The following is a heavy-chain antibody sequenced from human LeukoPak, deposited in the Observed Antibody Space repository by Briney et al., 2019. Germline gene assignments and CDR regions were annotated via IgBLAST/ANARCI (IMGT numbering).Heavy chain of an antibody. J-gene: IGHJ4*02. CDR1: GFTFSSYG. V-gene: IGHV3-30*18. CDR3: AKDPVAEEKDAGGYFDY. D-gene: IGHD6-19*01. CDR2: ISYDGSNK. Sequence: PGGSLRLSCAASGFTFSSYGKHWVRQAPGKGLEWVAVISYDGSNKYYADSVKGRFTISRDNSKNTLYLQMNSLRAEDTAVYYCAKDPVAEEKDAGGYFDYWGQGTLVTVSS.